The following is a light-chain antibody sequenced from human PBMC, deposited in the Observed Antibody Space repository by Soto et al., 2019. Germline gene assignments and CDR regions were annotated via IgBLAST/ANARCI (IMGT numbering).Light chain of an antibody. J-gene: IGLJ2*01. Sequence: QSALTQPASVSGSPGQSITISCTGTSSDVGGYNLVSWYQQKPGKAPQLIIYEVTKRPSGVSDRFSGSKSGHTASLTISGLQAEDGADIYCCSYGGTTTLVFGGGTNVTVL. CDR1: SSDVGGYNL. V-gene: IGLV2-23*02. CDR3: CSYGGTTTLV. CDR2: EVT.